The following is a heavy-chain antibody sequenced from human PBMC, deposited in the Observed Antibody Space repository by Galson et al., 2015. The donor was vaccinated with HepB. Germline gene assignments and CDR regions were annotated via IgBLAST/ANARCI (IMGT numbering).Heavy chain of an antibody. CDR2: ISSSSSTI. J-gene: IGHJ6*02. CDR3: ASFSGYDLNYYGMDV. D-gene: IGHD5-12*01. Sequence: SLRLSCAASGFAFSSYSMNWVRQAPGKGLEWVSYISSSSSTIYYADSVKGRFTISRDNAKNSLYLQMNSLRDEDTAVNYCASFSGYDLNYYGMDVWGQGTTVTVSS. V-gene: IGHV3-48*02. CDR1: GFAFSSYS.